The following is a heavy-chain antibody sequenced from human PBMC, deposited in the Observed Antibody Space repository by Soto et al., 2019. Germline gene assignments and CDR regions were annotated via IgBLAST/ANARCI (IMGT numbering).Heavy chain of an antibody. V-gene: IGHV4-39*01. CDR1: GGSTNSRSDY. J-gene: IGHJ4*02. D-gene: IGHD3-16*01. CDR2: VYYSGST. Sequence: SETLSLTCTVSGGSTNSRSDYWGWIRQPPGKGLEWIGSVYYSGSTYDNPSLQSRVTISVDTSRNQFSLKLISVTAADTAVYFCATQPRRPGYGARGLYFDYWGQGTLVTVSS. CDR3: ATQPRRPGYGARGLYFDY.